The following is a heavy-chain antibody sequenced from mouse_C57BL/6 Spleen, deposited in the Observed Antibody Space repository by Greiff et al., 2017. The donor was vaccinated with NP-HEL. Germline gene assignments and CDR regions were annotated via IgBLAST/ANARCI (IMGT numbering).Heavy chain of an antibody. J-gene: IGHJ2*01. CDR3: ARFITTVPYFDY. CDR1: GYTFTSYW. D-gene: IGHD1-1*01. CDR2: IDPSDSYT. Sequence: QVQLQQSGAELVKPGASVKLSCKASGYTFTSYWMQWVKQRPGQGLEWIGEIDPSDSYTNYNQKFKGKATLTVDTSSSTAYMQLSSLTSEDSAVYYCARFITTVPYFDYWGQGTTLTVSS. V-gene: IGHV1-50*01.